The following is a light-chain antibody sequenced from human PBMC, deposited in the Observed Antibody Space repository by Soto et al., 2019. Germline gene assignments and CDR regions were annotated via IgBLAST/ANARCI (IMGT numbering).Light chain of an antibody. V-gene: IGLV2-11*01. CDR1: SSDVGAYNY. CDR3: SSYAGRLHV. J-gene: IGLJ1*01. CDR2: DVN. Sequence: QSALTQPRSVSGSPGQSVAISCIGASSDVGAYNYVSWYQQYPGRSPKVLISDVNRRPSGVPDRFSGSKSGNTASLTISGLQAEDEADYYCSSYAGRLHVFGTGTKVTVL.